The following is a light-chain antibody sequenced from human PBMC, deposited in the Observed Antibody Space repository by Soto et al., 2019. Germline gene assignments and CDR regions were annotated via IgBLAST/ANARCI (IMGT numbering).Light chain of an antibody. Sequence: EIVVTQSPATLSVSPGERATLSCRASQSVSTNLAWYQQKPGQAPRLLIFGASTRATDVPARFSGSGSGTEFTLTISSLQSEDFAVYYCLQHNSWPRTFGQGTRLE. CDR3: LQHNSWPRT. CDR2: GAS. J-gene: IGKJ1*01. V-gene: IGKV3-15*01. CDR1: QSVSTN.